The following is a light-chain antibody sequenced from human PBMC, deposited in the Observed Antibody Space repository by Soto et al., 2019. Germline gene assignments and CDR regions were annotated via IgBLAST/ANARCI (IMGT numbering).Light chain of an antibody. J-gene: IGKJ1*01. CDR1: QSISTW. CDR2: DAS. CDR3: QQYTNTNNPWM. V-gene: IGKV1-5*01. Sequence: DIQMTQSPSTLSASVGDRVTITCGASQSISTWLAWYQQKPGKAPKVLIYDASRLESGVPSRFSGSGSGTEFTLTISSLQPDDSATYYCQQYTNTNNPWMFGQGTKVDIK.